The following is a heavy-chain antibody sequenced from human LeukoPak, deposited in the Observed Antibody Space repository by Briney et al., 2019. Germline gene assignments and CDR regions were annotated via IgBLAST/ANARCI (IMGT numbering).Heavy chain of an antibody. CDR3: VRHEEDSSGWYGLGY. Sequence: PSETVSLTCTVSGGSISGYYWSWVRQPPGKGLEWIGFIYYSVSTSYNPSLKSRVTMSVDTSKNHFSLKLTSVTAADTAVYYCVRHEEDSSGWYGLGYWGQGTLVTVSS. J-gene: IGHJ4*02. D-gene: IGHD6-13*01. V-gene: IGHV4-59*08. CDR1: GGSISGYY. CDR2: IYYSVST.